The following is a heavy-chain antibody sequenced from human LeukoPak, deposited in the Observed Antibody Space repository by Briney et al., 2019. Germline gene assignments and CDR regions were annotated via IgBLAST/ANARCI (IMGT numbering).Heavy chain of an antibody. V-gene: IGHV4-38-2*02. CDR2: VYHSGST. D-gene: IGHD3-10*01. CDR3: ARSGPYYYHYLDV. J-gene: IGHJ6*03. Sequence: PSETLSLTCTVSGYSLTNGYYWVWIRQPPGKGLEWIGAVYHSGSTYYNPSLRSRVATSVDTSKNQFSLKLSSVTAADTAVYFCARSGPYYYHYLDVWGKGTTVTVS. CDR1: GYSLTNGYY.